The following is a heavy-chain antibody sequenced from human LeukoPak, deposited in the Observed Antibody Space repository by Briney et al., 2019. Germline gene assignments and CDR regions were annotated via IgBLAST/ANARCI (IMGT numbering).Heavy chain of an antibody. CDR1: GYTFIDYY. V-gene: IGHV1-2*02. CDR2: ITPKSGGT. D-gene: IGHD5-12*01. Sequence: ASVKVSCKASGYTFIDYYIHWVRQAPGQGLEWMGWITPKSGGTKYAQKFQGRVTMTRDTSISTAYMELSRLRSDDTAVYYCARDLYSGYDYGSNWFDPWGQGTLVTVSS. CDR3: ARDLYSGYDYGSNWFDP. J-gene: IGHJ5*02.